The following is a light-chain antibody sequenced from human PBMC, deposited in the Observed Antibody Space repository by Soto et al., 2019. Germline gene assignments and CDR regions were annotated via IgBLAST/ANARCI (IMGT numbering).Light chain of an antibody. CDR3: QQYNNWPRT. V-gene: IGKV3-15*01. CDR2: GVS. CDR1: QRFSSN. Sequence: EIVILQSPSTLSVSPGESVTLACMASQRFSSNLAWYQHKPGKAPRLLIYGVSTRDTGVPDRFSGSASGTEFTLTISSLQSEDFAVYYCQQYNNWPRTFGQGTRLEN. J-gene: IGKJ5*01.